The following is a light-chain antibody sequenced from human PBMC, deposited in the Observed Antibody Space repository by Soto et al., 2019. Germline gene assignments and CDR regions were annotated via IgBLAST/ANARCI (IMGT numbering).Light chain of an antibody. V-gene: IGKV3-20*01. CDR3: QQYGGSAPWT. CDR1: QTGNNNY. Sequence: EIVLTQPPGPLSVSPGDRVTLSCRASQTGNNNYLAWYQQKPGQAPRLLIYGASTPATGTPARFSGSGSGTHFTLTVSRLEPEDFAVYYCQQYGGSAPWTFGPGTKVDMK. J-gene: IGKJ1*01. CDR2: GAS.